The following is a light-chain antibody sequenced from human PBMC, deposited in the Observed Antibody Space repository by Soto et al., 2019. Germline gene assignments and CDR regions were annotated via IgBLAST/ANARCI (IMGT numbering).Light chain of an antibody. CDR3: LQHNSYPLT. CDR1: QGSSNV. V-gene: IGKV1-17*01. Sequence: DIQMTQSPSSLSASVGDRVTITCRARQGSSNVLGGHQQKPEKAPKRLIYAASSLQCGVTSRFSGSGSGTEFTLTISSLQPEDFANYYFLQHNSYPLTFGGGTKVEI. J-gene: IGKJ4*01. CDR2: AAS.